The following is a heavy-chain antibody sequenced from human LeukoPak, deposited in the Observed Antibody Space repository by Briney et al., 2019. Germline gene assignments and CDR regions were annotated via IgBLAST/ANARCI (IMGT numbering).Heavy chain of an antibody. J-gene: IGHJ4*02. V-gene: IGHV3-9*01. CDR3: AKVMPAAGCFDY. Sequence: GRSLRLSCAASGFAFDDYAMHWVRQAPGKGLEWVSGISWNSGSIGYADPVKGRFTISRDNAKNSLYLQMNSLRAEDTALYYCAKVMPAAGCFDYWGQGTLVTVSS. CDR1: GFAFDDYA. D-gene: IGHD6-13*01. CDR2: ISWNSGSI.